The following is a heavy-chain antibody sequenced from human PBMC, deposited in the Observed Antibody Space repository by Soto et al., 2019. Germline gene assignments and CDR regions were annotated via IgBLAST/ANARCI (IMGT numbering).Heavy chain of an antibody. D-gene: IGHD7-27*01. Sequence: KPSETLSLTCAVYGGSFSGYYWSWIRQPPGKGLEWIGEINHSGSTNYNPSLKSRFTISVDTSKNQFSLKLSSVTAADTAVYYCARGWVEYYYGMDVWGQGTTVTVSS. CDR3: ARGWVEYYYGMDV. V-gene: IGHV4-34*01. J-gene: IGHJ6*02. CDR2: INHSGST. CDR1: GGSFSGYY.